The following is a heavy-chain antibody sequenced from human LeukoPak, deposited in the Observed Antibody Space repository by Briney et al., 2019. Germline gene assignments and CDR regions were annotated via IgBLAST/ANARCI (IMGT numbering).Heavy chain of an antibody. CDR2: ISSSSSYI. CDR3: ARDQVDTAGRKAFDI. V-gene: IGHV3-21*01. D-gene: IGHD5-18*01. J-gene: IGHJ3*02. CDR1: GFTFSSYA. Sequence: GGSLRLSCAASGFTFSSYAMSWVRQAPGEGLEWVSSISSSSSYIYYADSVKGRFTISRDNAKNSLYLQMNSLRAEDTAVYYCARDQVDTAGRKAFDIWGQGTMVTVSS.